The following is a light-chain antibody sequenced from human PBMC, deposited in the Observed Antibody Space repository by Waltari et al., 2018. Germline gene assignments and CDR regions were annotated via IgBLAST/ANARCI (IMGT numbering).Light chain of an antibody. Sequence: QSALTQPRSVSGSPGPSVTISCSGTSSALGASMYVSWYQQPPGKAPRLIIYDIKKRPSGVPDRFSGSKSGNTASLTISGLQPDDGADYFCCSYAGNSMIFGGGTMLTVL. CDR3: CSYAGNSMI. V-gene: IGLV2-11*01. J-gene: IGLJ2*01. CDR1: SSALGASMY. CDR2: DIK.